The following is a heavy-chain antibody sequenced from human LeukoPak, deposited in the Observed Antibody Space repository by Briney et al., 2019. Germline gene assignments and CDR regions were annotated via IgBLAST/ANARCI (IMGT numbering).Heavy chain of an antibody. CDR3: ARALKYYYDSSGYVDAFDI. Sequence: SVKVSCKASVGTFRNYAISWVRQAPGQGLEWMGGIIPIFGTADYAQKFQGRVTITADESTSTAYMELSSLRAEDTAVYYCARALKYYYDSSGYVDAFDIWGQGTMVTVSS. CDR2: IIPIFGTA. J-gene: IGHJ3*02. V-gene: IGHV1-69*13. D-gene: IGHD3-22*01. CDR1: VGTFRNYA.